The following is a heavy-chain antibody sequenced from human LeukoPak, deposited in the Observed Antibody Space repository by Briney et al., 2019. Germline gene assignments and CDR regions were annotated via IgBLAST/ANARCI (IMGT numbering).Heavy chain of an antibody. J-gene: IGHJ3*02. CDR2: INSDGSSK. D-gene: IGHD2-8*01. V-gene: IGHV3-74*01. CDR3: ARVRHCSTGVCYCAFDI. CDR1: QFTLSRYW. Sequence: GGSLRLSCAASQFTLSRYWMHWIRQAPGKGLVWVSRINSDGSSKSYADSVKGRFTISRDDAKNTLYLQMNSLRAEDTAVYYSARVRHCSTGVCYCAFDIWGQGTMVTVSS.